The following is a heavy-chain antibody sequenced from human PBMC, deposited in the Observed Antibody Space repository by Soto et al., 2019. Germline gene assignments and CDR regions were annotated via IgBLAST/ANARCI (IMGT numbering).Heavy chain of an antibody. J-gene: IGHJ4*02. CDR2: ISDSADRI. Sequence: PGGSLRLSCKASGFSFSSNSMGWLRQAPGKGLDWVSSISDSADRIYYADSVRGRFTFSRDNSKNMMYLQMNSLRGEDTAVYYCAILAYGKFDYWGQGALVTVSS. D-gene: IGHD3-10*01. CDR3: AILAYGKFDY. V-gene: IGHV3-23*01. CDR1: GFSFSSNS.